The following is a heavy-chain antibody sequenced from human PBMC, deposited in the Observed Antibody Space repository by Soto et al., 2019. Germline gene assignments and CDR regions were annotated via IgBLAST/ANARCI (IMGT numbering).Heavy chain of an antibody. D-gene: IGHD6-13*01. CDR1: GFTFSSYA. Sequence: PGGSLRLSCSASGFTFSSYAMHWVRQAPGKGLEYVSAISNNGDTTYYVDSVKGRFTISRDNSKNTLYLQMNSLRGEDTAVFFCVKDGAEAGRYFDHWGQGTLVTVSS. V-gene: IGHV3-64D*06. CDR2: ISNNGDTT. J-gene: IGHJ4*02. CDR3: VKDGAEAGRYFDH.